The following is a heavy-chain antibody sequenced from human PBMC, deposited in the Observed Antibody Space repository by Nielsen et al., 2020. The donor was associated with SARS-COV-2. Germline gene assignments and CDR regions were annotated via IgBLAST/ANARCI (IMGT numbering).Heavy chain of an antibody. CDR1: GFTFSSYW. CDR3: TRFIGSLYYYGMDV. J-gene: IGHJ6*02. V-gene: IGHV3-7*03. Sequence: GGSLRLSCVASGFTFSSYWMSWVRQAPGKGLEWVANIKQDGSEKYYVDSVKGRFTISRDNAKNSLYLQMNSLKTEDTAVYYCTRFIGSLYYYGMDVWGQGTTVTVSS. CDR2: IKQDGSEK.